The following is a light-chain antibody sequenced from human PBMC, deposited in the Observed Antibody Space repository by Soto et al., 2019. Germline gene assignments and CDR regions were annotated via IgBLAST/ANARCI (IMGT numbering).Light chain of an antibody. Sequence: DIQMTQSPSTLSASVGDRVTITCRARQSISSWLAWYQQKPGKAPKLLIYDASSLESGVPSRFSGSGSGTEFTLTISSLQPDDFATYYCQQYNSLMYTFGQGTKLEIK. J-gene: IGKJ2*01. CDR3: QQYNSLMYT. V-gene: IGKV1-5*01. CDR1: QSISSW. CDR2: DAS.